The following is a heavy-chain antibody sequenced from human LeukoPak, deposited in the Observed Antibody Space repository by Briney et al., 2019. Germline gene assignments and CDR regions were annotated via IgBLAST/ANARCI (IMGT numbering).Heavy chain of an antibody. D-gene: IGHD3-22*01. Sequence: GGSLRLSRAASGFTFSVYGMHWVRQAPGKGLEWVAVIWNDGSNKNYADSVKGRFTISRDNSKNTLYLQMNSLRAEDTAVYYCARERDYYDSSGYLNYWGQGALVTVSS. CDR1: GFTFSVYG. CDR3: ARERDYYDSSGYLNY. CDR2: IWNDGSNK. V-gene: IGHV3-33*01. J-gene: IGHJ4*02.